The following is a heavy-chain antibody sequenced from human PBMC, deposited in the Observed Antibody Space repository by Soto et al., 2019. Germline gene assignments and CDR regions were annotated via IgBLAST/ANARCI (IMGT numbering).Heavy chain of an antibody. CDR1: GGSISSSSYY. D-gene: IGHD1-7*01. Sequence: QLQLQESGPGLVKPSETLSLTCTVSGGSISSSSYYWGWIRQPPGKGLEWIGSIYYSGSTYYNPSPKSRVTISVDTSKTQFSMKLLSVTAANTAVYYCARTTGTDFPTNWFDPWGQGTLVTVS. V-gene: IGHV4-39*01. J-gene: IGHJ5*02. CDR3: ARTTGTDFPTNWFDP. CDR2: IYYSGST.